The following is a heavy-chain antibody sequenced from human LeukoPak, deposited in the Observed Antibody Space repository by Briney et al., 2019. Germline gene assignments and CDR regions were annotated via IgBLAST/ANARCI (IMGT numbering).Heavy chain of an antibody. Sequence: GGSLRLSCAASGFTSSNYAMHWFRQAPGKGLEWVALISSDGSNEYYTDSVKGRFTISRDNSKNTLFLQMSSLRTEDAAVYYCARGWELLDIWGQGTMVTVSS. CDR3: ARGWELLDI. V-gene: IGHV3-30-3*01. D-gene: IGHD1-26*01. CDR2: ISSDGSNE. J-gene: IGHJ3*02. CDR1: GFTSSNYA.